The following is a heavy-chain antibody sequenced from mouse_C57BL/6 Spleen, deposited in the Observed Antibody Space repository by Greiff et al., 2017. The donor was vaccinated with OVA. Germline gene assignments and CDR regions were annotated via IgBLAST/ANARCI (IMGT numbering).Heavy chain of an antibody. V-gene: IGHV1-76*01. Sequence: QVQLKESGAELVRPGASVKLSCKASGYTFTDYYIHWVKQRPGQGLEWIARIYPGSGNTYYNEKFKGKATLTAEKSSSTAYMQLSSLTSEDSAVYFCSTYGYVVFDYWGQGTTLTVSS. CDR2: IYPGSGNT. CDR1: GYTFTDYY. CDR3: STYGYVVFDY. J-gene: IGHJ2*01. D-gene: IGHD2-14*01.